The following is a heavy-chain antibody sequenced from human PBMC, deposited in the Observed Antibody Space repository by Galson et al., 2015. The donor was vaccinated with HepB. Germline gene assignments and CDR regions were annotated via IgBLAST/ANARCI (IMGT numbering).Heavy chain of an antibody. CDR2: INAGNGNT. CDR1: GYTFTSYA. Sequence: SVKVSCKASGYTFTSYAMHWVRQAPGQRLEWMGWINAGNGNTKYSQKFQGRVTITRDMSTSTAYMELSSLRSEDTAAYYCAASSLDYDSSLFDYWGQGTLVTVSS. CDR3: AASSLDYDSSLFDY. J-gene: IGHJ4*02. V-gene: IGHV1-3*01. D-gene: IGHD3-22*01.